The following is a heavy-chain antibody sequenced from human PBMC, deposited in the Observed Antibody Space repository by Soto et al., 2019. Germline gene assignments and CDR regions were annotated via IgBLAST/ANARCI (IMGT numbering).Heavy chain of an antibody. V-gene: IGHV3-21*01. CDR2: ISSSSSYI. CDR3: ARGITIFGVVISYYYYYYMDV. D-gene: IGHD3-3*01. CDR1: GFTFSSYS. Sequence: GGSLRLSCAASGFTFSSYSMNWVRQAPGKGLEWVSSISSSSSYIYYADSVKGRFTISRDNAKNSLYLQMNSLRAADTAVYYCARGITIFGVVISYYYYYYMDVWGKGTTVTVCS. J-gene: IGHJ6*03.